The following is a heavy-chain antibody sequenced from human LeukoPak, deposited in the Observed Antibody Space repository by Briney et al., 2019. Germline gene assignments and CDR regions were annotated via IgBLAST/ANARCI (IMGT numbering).Heavy chain of an antibody. CDR2: ISGSGGST. CDR1: GFTFSSYA. D-gene: IGHD6-19*01. Sequence: GGSLRLSCAASGFTFSSYAMSWVRQAPGKGLEWVSAISGSGGSTYYADSVKGRFTISRDNSKNTLYLQMNSLRAEDTAVYYCAKDRPDSSGWYGWFDPWGQGTLVTVSS. J-gene: IGHJ5*02. CDR3: AKDRPDSSGWYGWFDP. V-gene: IGHV3-23*01.